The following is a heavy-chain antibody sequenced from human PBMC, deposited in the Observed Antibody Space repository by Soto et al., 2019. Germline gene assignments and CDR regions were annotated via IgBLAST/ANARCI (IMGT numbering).Heavy chain of an antibody. Sequence: GGSLRLSCAASGFTFSSYAMHWVRQAPGKGLEWVAVISYDGRNKYYADSVKGRFTISRDNYKNTLYLQMNSLRAEDTAVYYCARGDYYDSSDSNYYGRDVWGQGTTVTVS. D-gene: IGHD3-22*01. V-gene: IGHV3-30*04. CDR1: GFTFSSYA. CDR3: ARGDYYDSSDSNYYGRDV. CDR2: ISYDGRNK. J-gene: IGHJ6*02.